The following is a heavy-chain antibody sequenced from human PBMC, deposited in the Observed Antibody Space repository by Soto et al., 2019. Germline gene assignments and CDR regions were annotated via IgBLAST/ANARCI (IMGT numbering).Heavy chain of an antibody. Sequence: EVQLVESGGGLVQPGGSLRLSCAASGFTFSSYAMHWVRQAPGKGLEYVSAISSNGGSTYYANSVKGRFTISRDNSKNTLYLKMGSLRAEDMAVYYCARERRIAVAATYAGAFDIWGQGTMVTVSS. J-gene: IGHJ3*02. CDR3: ARERRIAVAATYAGAFDI. CDR1: GFTFSSYA. CDR2: ISSNGGST. D-gene: IGHD6-19*01. V-gene: IGHV3-64*01.